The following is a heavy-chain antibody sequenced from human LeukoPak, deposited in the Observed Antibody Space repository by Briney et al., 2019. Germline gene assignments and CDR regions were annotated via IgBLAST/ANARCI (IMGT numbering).Heavy chain of an antibody. CDR3: ARVNSNRRGVAFDI. Sequence: WASVKVSCKASGYTFTSYYVHWVRQAPGQGLEWMGVINPSGGSTSYALKFQGRVTLTRDTSTSTLYMELSSLRSEDTAVYYCARVNSNRRGVAFDIWGKGTMVTVSS. CDR1: GYTFTSYY. J-gene: IGHJ3*02. D-gene: IGHD3-10*01. CDR2: INPSGGST. V-gene: IGHV1-46*01.